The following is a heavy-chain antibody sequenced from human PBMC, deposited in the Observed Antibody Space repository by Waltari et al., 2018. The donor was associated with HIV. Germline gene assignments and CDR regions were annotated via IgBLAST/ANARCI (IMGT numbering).Heavy chain of an antibody. J-gene: IGHJ4*02. V-gene: IGHV4-34*01. CDR1: GGSFSGYY. Sequence: QVQLQQWGAGLLKPSDTLSLTCAVYGGSFSGYYWNWIRQPPGKGLEWIGEINHSGITNCSPSLKSRVTISLDTSKNQFSLKLTSVTAADTAVYYCATSNSYCSGGTCYQGPFDYWGQGTLVTVSS. D-gene: IGHD2-15*01. CDR3: ATSNSYCSGGTCYQGPFDY. CDR2: INHSGIT.